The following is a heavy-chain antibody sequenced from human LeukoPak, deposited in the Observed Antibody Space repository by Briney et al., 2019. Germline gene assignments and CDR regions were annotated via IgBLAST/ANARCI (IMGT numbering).Heavy chain of an antibody. CDR3: AGDRNSDWYSPLDY. CDR1: GFTFSSYA. Sequence: GGSLRLSCAASGFTFSSYAMIWVRQAPGKGLEWVAIITATGDTAYYADSVKGRFTISRDNSRNTVYMQMDSLRAEDTAIYYCAGDRNSDWYSPLDYWGQGSQVTVSP. V-gene: IGHV3-23*01. CDR2: ITATGDTA. J-gene: IGHJ4*02. D-gene: IGHD6-19*01.